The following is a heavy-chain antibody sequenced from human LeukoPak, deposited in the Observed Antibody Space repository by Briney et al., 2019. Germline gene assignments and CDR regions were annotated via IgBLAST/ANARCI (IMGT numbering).Heavy chain of an antibody. CDR3: ARAPYFDFWTGYYFDY. Sequence: ENPFPTFTVSGVSLRSLFWGWVPEPPGEGLGWNGYIYYSGSTKYNPSLNSRVTISVDTSKNQFSLKLSSVTAADTAVYYCARAPYFDFWTGYYFDYWGQGTLVTVSS. CDR1: GVSLRSLF. CDR2: IYYSGST. J-gene: IGHJ4*02. V-gene: IGHV4-59*01. D-gene: IGHD3-3*01.